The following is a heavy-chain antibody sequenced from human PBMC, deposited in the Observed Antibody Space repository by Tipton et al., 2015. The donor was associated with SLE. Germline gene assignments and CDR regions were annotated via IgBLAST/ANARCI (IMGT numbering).Heavy chain of an antibody. CDR2: ISSSGNTI. D-gene: IGHD3-3*01. Sequence: SLRLSCAASGFTFSSYEMNWVRQAPGKGLEWVSYISSSGNTIYYADSVEGRFTLYRDNARNSLYLHMNSRRAEDTAVYYCARLTTIFGVVKNGMDVWGQGTTVTVSS. CDR3: ARLTTIFGVVKNGMDV. J-gene: IGHJ6*02. CDR1: GFTFSSYE. V-gene: IGHV3-48*03.